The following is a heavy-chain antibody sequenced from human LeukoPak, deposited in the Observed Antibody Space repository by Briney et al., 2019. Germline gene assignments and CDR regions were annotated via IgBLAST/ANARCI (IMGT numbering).Heavy chain of an antibody. CDR1: GFTLSNFW. J-gene: IGHJ4*02. V-gene: IGHV3-7*01. CDR3: ARDYYGDYPFYFDS. Sequence: GGSLRLSCLASGFTLSNFWMTWVRQAPGKGLEWVANIEQDGSEKYYLDSVKGRFTIFRDNAKNSMYLQMNSLRPEDTAVYYCARDYYGDYPFYFDSWGQGTLVTVSS. CDR2: IEQDGSEK. D-gene: IGHD4-17*01.